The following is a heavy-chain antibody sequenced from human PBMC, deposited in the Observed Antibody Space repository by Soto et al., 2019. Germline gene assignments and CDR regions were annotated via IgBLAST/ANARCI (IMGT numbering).Heavy chain of an antibody. CDR1: GFTFSSYG. CDR3: AKSSYGYGYYYGMDV. V-gene: IGHV3-30*18. J-gene: IGHJ6*02. Sequence: QVQLVESGGGVVQPGRSLRLSCAASGFTFSSYGMHWVRQAPGKGLEWVAVISYDGSNKYYADSVKGRFTISRDNSKNTLYLQMNSLRAEDTAVYYCAKSSYGYGYYYGMDVWGQGTTVTVSS. CDR2: ISYDGSNK. D-gene: IGHD5-18*01.